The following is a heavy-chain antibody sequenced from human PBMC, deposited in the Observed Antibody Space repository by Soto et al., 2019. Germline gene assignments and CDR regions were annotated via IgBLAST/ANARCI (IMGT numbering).Heavy chain of an antibody. Sequence: PGGSLRLSCAASGFTFSSYAMSWVRQARGKGLEWVSAISGSVVSTYYADSVKGRFTISRDNSKNTLYLQVNSLRAEYTAVYYCAKGLIWGALGYNNQVMDVGGQATTVTVSS. CDR2: ISGSVVST. J-gene: IGHJ6*02. D-gene: IGHD3-16*01. CDR3: AKGLIWGALGYNNQVMDV. CDR1: GFTFSSYA. V-gene: IGHV3-23*01.